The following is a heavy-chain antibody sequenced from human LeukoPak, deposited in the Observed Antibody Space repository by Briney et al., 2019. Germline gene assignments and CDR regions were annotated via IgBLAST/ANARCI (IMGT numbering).Heavy chain of an antibody. J-gene: IGHJ4*02. Sequence: ASVKVSCKASGGTFSSYAISWVRQAPGQGLEWMGGIIPIFGTANYAQKFQGRVTITTDESTSTAYMELSSLRSEDTAVYYCARPQYYYDSSGYYPRYYFDYWSQGTLVTVSS. CDR2: IIPIFGTA. CDR1: GGTFSSYA. D-gene: IGHD3-22*01. V-gene: IGHV1-69*05. CDR3: ARPQYYYDSSGYYPRYYFDY.